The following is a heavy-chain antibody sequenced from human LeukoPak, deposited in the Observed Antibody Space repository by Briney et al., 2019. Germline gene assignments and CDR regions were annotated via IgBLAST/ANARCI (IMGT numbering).Heavy chain of an antibody. J-gene: IGHJ6*02. D-gene: IGHD2-15*01. CDR1: GFTVSSSY. CDR3: AGAGGYCSAGTCFPYNMDV. CDR2: IYSGGRT. V-gene: IGHV3-53*01. Sequence: GGFLRLSCAASGFTVSSSYMNWVRQAPGKGLEWVSAIYSGGRTFYADSVKGRFTLSRDSSKNTLYLQMNSLRAEDMGVDYWAGAGGYCSAGTCFPYNMDVWGQGTTVTVSS.